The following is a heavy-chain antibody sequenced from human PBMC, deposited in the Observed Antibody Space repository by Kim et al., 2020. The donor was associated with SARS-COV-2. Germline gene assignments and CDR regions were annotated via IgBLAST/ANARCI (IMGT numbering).Heavy chain of an antibody. CDR3: ASGYWYFDL. Sequence: SSTSYADSVKGRFTISRDNAKNTLYLQMNSLRAEDTAVYYCASGYWYFDLWGRGTLVTVSS. CDR2: SST. J-gene: IGHJ2*01. V-gene: IGHV3-74*01.